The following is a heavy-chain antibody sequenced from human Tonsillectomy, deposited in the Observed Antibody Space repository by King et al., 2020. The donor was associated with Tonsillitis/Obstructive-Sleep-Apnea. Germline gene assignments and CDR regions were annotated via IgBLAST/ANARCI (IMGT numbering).Heavy chain of an antibody. J-gene: IGHJ3*02. CDR3: AREVIEATRWADAFDI. D-gene: IGHD1-26*01. CDR2: IKQDGTEK. V-gene: IGHV3-7*04. Sequence: VQLVESGGGLVQPGGSLRLSCAASGFTFSSYWMTWVRQAPGKGLEWVANIKQDGTEKYYVGSVKGRFIISRDNAKNSLYLQMNSLRAEDTAVYYCAREVIEATRWADAFDIWGQGTMVTVSS. CDR1: GFTFSSYW.